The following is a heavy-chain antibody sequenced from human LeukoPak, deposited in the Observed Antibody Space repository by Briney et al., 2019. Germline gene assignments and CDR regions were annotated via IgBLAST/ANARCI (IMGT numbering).Heavy chain of an antibody. J-gene: IGHJ4*02. V-gene: IGHV3-33*08. D-gene: IGHD2-21*02. Sequence: GGSLRLSCAASGFTFSSYGMHWVRQAPGKGLEWVAVIWYDGSNKYYADSVKGRFTISRDNSKNTLYLQMNSLRAEDTAVYYCARGCGGDCYHDYWGQGTLVTVSS. CDR3: ARGCGGDCYHDY. CDR1: GFTFSSYG. CDR2: IWYDGSNK.